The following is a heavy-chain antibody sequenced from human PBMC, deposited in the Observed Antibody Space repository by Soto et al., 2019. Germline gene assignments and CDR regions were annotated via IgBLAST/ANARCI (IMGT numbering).Heavy chain of an antibody. V-gene: IGHV3-15*01. CDR2: IKSNAAGGTR. CDR3: TADPPDGSPLIDY. Sequence: PGGSLRLSCAASGFTFNNAWMSWVRQAPGKGLEWIGRIKSNAAGGTRDYAAPVKGRFHISRDDSKNTLYLEMDSLKTEDTAVYYCTADPPDGSPLIDYWGQGTLVTVSS. CDR1: GFTFNNAW. D-gene: IGHD1-26*01. J-gene: IGHJ4*02.